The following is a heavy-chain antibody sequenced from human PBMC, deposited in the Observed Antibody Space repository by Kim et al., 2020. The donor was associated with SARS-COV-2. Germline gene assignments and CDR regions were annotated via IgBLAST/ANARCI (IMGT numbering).Heavy chain of an antibody. CDR3: TSVPGTTLAFWDAFDI. J-gene: IGHJ3*02. V-gene: IGHV3-73*01. CDR2: IRSKANSYAT. Sequence: GESLKISCAASGFTFSGSAIHRVRQASGKGLEWVGRIRSKANSYATAYGASVKGRFTISRDDSKNTAYLQMNSLKTEDTAVYYCTSVPGTTLAFWDAFDIWGQGTMVTVSS. CDR1: GFTFSGSA. D-gene: IGHD1-1*01.